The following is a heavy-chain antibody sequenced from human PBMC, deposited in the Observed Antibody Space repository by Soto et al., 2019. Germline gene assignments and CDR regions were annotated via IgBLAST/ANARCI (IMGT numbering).Heavy chain of an antibody. CDR1: GFTFDDYA. CDR3: AKDRGYSYGYSFAY. CDR2: ISWNSGSI. Sequence: SLRLSCAASGFTFDDYAMHWVRQAPGKGLEWVSGISWNSGSIGYADSVKGRFTISRDNAKNSLYLQMNSLRAEDTALYYCAKDRGYSYGYSFAYWGQGTLVTVSS. D-gene: IGHD5-18*01. V-gene: IGHV3-9*01. J-gene: IGHJ4*02.